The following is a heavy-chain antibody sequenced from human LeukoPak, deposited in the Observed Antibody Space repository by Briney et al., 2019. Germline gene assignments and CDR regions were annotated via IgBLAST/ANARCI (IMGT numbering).Heavy chain of an antibody. CDR1: GFTFSSYS. D-gene: IGHD2-15*01. CDR2: ISSRSSYI. Sequence: GGSLRLSCAASGFTFSSYSMNWVRQAPGKGLEWVSSISSRSSYIYYADSVKGRFTISRDNAKNSLYLQMNSLRAEDTAVYYCARGGCDGGSCYSDYWGQGTLVTVSS. CDR3: ARGGCDGGSCYSDY. V-gene: IGHV3-21*01. J-gene: IGHJ4*02.